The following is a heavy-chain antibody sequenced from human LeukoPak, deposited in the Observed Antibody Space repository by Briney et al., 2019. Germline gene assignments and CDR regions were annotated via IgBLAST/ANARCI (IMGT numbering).Heavy chain of an antibody. CDR2: ISGSGGST. CDR1: GFTFSSYA. D-gene: IGHD1-1*01. CDR3: AKVAKGTTGTNDAFDI. J-gene: IGHJ3*02. Sequence: GGSLRLSCAASGFTFSSYAMSWVRQAPGKGLEWVSAISGSGGSTYYADSVEGRFTISRDNSKNTLYLQMNSLRAEDTAVYYCAKVAKGTTGTNDAFDIWGQGTMVTVSS. V-gene: IGHV3-23*01.